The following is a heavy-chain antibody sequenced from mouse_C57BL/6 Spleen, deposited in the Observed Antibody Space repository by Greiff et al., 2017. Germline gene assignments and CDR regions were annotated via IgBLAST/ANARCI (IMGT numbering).Heavy chain of an antibody. CDR2: IRNKANNHAT. CDR1: GFTFSDAW. J-gene: IGHJ1*03. D-gene: IGHD2-4*01. V-gene: IGHV6-6*01. Sequence: EVQRVESGGGLVQPGGSMKLSCAASGFTFSDAWMDWVRQSPEKGLEWVAEIRNKANNHATYYAESVKGRFTISRDDSKSSVYLQMNSLRAEDTGIYYCTPYDYNEGWYFDVWGTGTTVTVSS. CDR3: TPYDYNEGWYFDV.